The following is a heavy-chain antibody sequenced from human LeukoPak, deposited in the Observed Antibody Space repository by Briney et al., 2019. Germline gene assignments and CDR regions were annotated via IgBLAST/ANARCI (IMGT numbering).Heavy chain of an antibody. Sequence: SETLSLTCTVSGGSISSSSYYWGWIRRPPGKGLEWIGSIYYSGSTYYNPSLKSRVTISVDTSKNQFSLKLSSVTAADTAVYYCARLGESSGAGAFDIWGQGTMVTVSS. V-gene: IGHV4-39*01. CDR3: ARLGESSGAGAFDI. D-gene: IGHD6-19*01. CDR1: GGSISSSSYY. J-gene: IGHJ3*02. CDR2: IYYSGST.